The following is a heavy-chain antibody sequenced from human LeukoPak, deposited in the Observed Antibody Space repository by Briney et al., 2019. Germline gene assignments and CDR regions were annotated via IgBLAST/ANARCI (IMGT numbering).Heavy chain of an antibody. CDR2: VNGDGTGT. CDR3: ATGLGFYYDY. CDR1: GLTFVKYW. J-gene: IGHJ4*02. D-gene: IGHD2/OR15-2a*01. Sequence: PGGSLRLSCAASGLTFVKYWMHWVRQAPGKGLVWVSRVNGDGTGTTYADSVRGRFTISRDNAKNTVYLQMNSLRAEDTAVYYCATGLGFYYDYWGRGTRVTVSS. V-gene: IGHV3-74*03.